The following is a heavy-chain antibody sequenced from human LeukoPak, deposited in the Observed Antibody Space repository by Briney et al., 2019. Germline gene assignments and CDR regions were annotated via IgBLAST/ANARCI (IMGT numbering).Heavy chain of an antibody. Sequence: SETLSLACTLSGGSISSSSYYWGWIRQPPGKGLEWIGSIYYSGSTYYNPSLKSRVTISVDTSKNQFSLKLSSVTAADTAVYYCARHRMIVDDAFDIWGQGTMVTVSS. J-gene: IGHJ3*02. V-gene: IGHV4-39*01. CDR1: GGSISSSSYY. CDR2: IYYSGST. CDR3: ARHRMIVDDAFDI. D-gene: IGHD3-22*01.